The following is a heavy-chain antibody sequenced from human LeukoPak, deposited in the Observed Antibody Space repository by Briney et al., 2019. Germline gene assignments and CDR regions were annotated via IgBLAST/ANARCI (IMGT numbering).Heavy chain of an antibody. CDR2: ISYDGSNK. CDR1: GFTFSSYA. J-gene: IGHJ5*02. Sequence: GGSLRLSCAASGFTFSSYAMHWVRQAPGKGLGWVAVISYDGSNKYYADSVKGRFTISRDNSKNTLYLQMNSLRAEDTAVYYCATRSVRRSEGSAWGQGTLVTVSS. V-gene: IGHV3-30*04. D-gene: IGHD2-15*01. CDR3: ATRSVRRSEGSA.